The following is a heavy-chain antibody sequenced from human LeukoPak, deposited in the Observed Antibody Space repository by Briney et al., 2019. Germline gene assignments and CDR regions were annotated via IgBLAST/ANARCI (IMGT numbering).Heavy chain of an antibody. J-gene: IGHJ4*02. CDR3: ARARYYDFWSGYYDY. CDR2: IIPIFGTA. CDR1: GGTFSSYA. V-gene: IGHV1-69*13. D-gene: IGHD3-3*01. Sequence: SVKVSCKASGGTFSSYAISWVRQAPGQGLEWMGGIIPIFGTANYAQKFQGRVTITADESTSTAYMELSSLRSEDTAVYYCARARYYDFWSGYYDYWGQGTLDTVSS.